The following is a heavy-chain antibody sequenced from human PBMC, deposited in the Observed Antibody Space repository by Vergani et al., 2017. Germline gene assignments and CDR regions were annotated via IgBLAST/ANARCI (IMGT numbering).Heavy chain of an antibody. CDR1: GYTFTSYT. D-gene: IGHD6-13*01. J-gene: IGHJ5*02. Sequence: QVQLVQSGAEVKKPGASVKVSCKASGYTFTSYTISWVRQAPGQGLEWMGRIIPILGIANYAQKFQGRVTITADKSTSTAYMELSSLRSEDTAVYYCARGYSSSWYELGWFDPWGQGTLVTVSS. CDR3: ARGYSSSWYELGWFDP. V-gene: IGHV1-69*04. CDR2: IIPILGIA.